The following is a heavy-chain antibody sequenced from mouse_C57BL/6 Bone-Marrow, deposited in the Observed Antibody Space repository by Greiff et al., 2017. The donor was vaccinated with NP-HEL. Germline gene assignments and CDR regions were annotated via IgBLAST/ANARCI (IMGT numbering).Heavy chain of an antibody. CDR1: GYTFTDYY. CDR2: INPYNGGT. J-gene: IGHJ2*01. V-gene: IGHV1-19*01. CDR3: AKEGGYYDYFDY. D-gene: IGHD2-3*01. Sequence: VQLQQSGPVLVKPGASVKMSCKASGYTFTDYYMNWVKQSHGKSLEWIGVINPYNGGTSYNQKFKGKATLTVDKSSSTAYMELNSLTSEDSAVYYCAKEGGYYDYFDYWGQGTTLTVSS.